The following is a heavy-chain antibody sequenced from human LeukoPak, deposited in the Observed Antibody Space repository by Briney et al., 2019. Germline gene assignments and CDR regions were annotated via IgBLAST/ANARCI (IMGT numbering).Heavy chain of an antibody. V-gene: IGHV3-23*01. CDR2: INYNGGST. J-gene: IGHJ5*02. D-gene: IGHD6-19*01. CDR1: GFTFSADA. CDR3: ARDLLAVAGFYNWFDP. Sequence: PGGSLRLSCAASGFTFSADAMNWVRQAPGKGLEWVSTINYNGGSTYYADSVEGRFTISRDNSKNTLYLQMNSLRAEDTAVYYCARDLLAVAGFYNWFDPWGQGTLVTVSS.